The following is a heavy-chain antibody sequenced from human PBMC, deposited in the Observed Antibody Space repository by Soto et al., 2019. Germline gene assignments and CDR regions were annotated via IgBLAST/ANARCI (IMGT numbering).Heavy chain of an antibody. CDR2: ISYDGSNK. Sequence: PGGSLRLSCAASGFTFSSYGMHWVRQAPGKGLEWVAVISYDGSNKYYADSVKGRFTISRDNSKNTLYLQMNSLRAEDTAVYYCAKHYSSSSGASYWGQGTLVTVSS. J-gene: IGHJ4*02. CDR1: GFTFSSYG. V-gene: IGHV3-30*18. D-gene: IGHD6-6*01. CDR3: AKHYSSSSGASY.